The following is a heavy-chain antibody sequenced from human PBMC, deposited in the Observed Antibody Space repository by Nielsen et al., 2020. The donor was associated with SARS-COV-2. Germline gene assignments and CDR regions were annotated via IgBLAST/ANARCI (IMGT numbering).Heavy chain of an antibody. Sequence: GESLKISCAASGFTFSSYSMNWVRQAPGKGLEWVSYISSSSTIYYADSVKGRFTISRDNAKNSLYLQMNSLRAEDTAVYYCARKAAGNWFDPWGQGTLVTVSS. V-gene: IGHV3-48*04. CDR1: GFTFSSYS. CDR2: ISSSSTI. CDR3: ARKAAGNWFDP. J-gene: IGHJ5*02. D-gene: IGHD2-15*01.